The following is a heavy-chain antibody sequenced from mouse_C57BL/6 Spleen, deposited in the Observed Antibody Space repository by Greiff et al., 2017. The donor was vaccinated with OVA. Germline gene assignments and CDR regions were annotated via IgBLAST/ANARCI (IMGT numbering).Heavy chain of an antibody. V-gene: IGHV1-69*01. CDR1: GYTFTSYW. CDR2: IDPSDSYT. CDR3: ARRNDYDDY. J-gene: IGHJ2*01. D-gene: IGHD2-4*01. Sequence: QVQLQQSGAELVMPGASVKLSCKASGYTFTSYWMHWVKQRPGQGLEWIGEIDPSDSYTNYNQKFKGKSTLTVDKSSSTAYMQLSSLTSEDSAVYYCARRNDYDDYWGQGTTLTVSS.